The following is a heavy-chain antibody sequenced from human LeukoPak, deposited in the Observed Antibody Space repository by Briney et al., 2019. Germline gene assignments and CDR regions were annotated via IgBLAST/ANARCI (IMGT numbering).Heavy chain of an antibody. Sequence: GASVKVSCKASGYTFTSYGISWVRQAPGQGLEWMGWINPNSGGTNYAQKFQGRVTMTRDTSISTAYMELSRLRSDDTAVYYCARVSTGYSSGWHEQAYWGQGTLVTVSS. CDR2: INPNSGGT. CDR1: GYTFTSYG. CDR3: ARVSTGYSSGWHEQAY. V-gene: IGHV1-2*02. J-gene: IGHJ4*02. D-gene: IGHD6-19*01.